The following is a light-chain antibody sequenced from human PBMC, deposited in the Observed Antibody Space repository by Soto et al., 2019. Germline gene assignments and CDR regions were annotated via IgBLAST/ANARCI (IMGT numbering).Light chain of an antibody. CDR1: QYINTR. J-gene: IGKJ1*01. CDR2: QTS. V-gene: IGKV3-20*01. Sequence: IVWTQPPATPSSFPGDRVTLSFMASQYINTRLAWYQHRPGQAPRLLIYQTSIRAAGIPARFSGRGSGTDFTLTISRLEPEDCAVYYCHQYGGPRWTFGQGTKVDIK. CDR3: HQYGGPRWT.